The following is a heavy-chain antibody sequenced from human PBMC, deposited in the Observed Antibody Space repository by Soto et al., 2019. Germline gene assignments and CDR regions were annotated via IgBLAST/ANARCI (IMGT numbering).Heavy chain of an antibody. CDR3: ARKGVAFDY. D-gene: IGHD3-3*01. Sequence: ASLRLSCAASGFTFRCYSMNWVRQAPGKGLEWISYISTTSSSIYYADSVKGRFTISRDNAKKSLFLQMNSLRDEDTAVYYCARKGVAFDYWGQGALVTVSS. CDR2: ISTTSSSI. V-gene: IGHV3-48*02. CDR1: GFTFRCYS. J-gene: IGHJ4*02.